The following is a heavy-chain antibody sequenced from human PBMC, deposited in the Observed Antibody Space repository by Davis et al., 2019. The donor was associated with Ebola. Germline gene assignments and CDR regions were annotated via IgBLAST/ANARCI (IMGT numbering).Heavy chain of an antibody. CDR2: IHYLGNT. V-gene: IGHV4-59*01. CDR3: ARGNYGDYIVLYYYNMDV. Sequence: MPSETLSLTCTVAGRSINNYFWSWIRQPPGKGLEWIGNIHYLGNTNYNPSLKNRVTISVDTSKNQFSLKLSSVTAADTAVYYCARGNYGDYIVLYYYNMDVWGQGTTVTVSS. D-gene: IGHD4-17*01. CDR1: GRSINNYF. J-gene: IGHJ6*02.